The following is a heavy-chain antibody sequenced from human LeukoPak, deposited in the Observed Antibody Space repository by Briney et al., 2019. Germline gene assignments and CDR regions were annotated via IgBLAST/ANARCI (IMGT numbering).Heavy chain of an antibody. CDR3: VRGYYYGMDV. Sequence: GGSLRLSCAASGFTFDDYAMPWVRQAPGKGLEWVSGISWNSGSIGYAVSVKGRFTISRDNAKNSLYLQMNSLRAEDTALYYCVRGYYYGMDVWGQGTTVTVSS. CDR1: GFTFDDYA. V-gene: IGHV3-9*01. CDR2: ISWNSGSI. D-gene: IGHD3-10*01. J-gene: IGHJ6*02.